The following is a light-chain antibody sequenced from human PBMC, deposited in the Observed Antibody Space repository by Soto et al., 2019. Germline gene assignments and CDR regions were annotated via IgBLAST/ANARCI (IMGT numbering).Light chain of an antibody. CDR1: QRVGTS. V-gene: IGKV3-20*01. Sequence: EIVFRQSPGTLSLSRGERASLSCRARQRVGTSLSWYQQKPGQAPRLLFYVASNRATAIPDRFSGSGFGTDFTLTITRLEPEDFAIYYCQQYGDSPQTFGPGTKV. J-gene: IGKJ1*01. CDR3: QQYGDSPQT. CDR2: VAS.